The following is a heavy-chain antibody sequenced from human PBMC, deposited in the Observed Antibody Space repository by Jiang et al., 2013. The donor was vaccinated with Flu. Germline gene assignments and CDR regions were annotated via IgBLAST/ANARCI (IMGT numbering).Heavy chain of an antibody. CDR1: GGSISTNF. D-gene: IGHD5-12*01. CDR3: VRADGHSGFDY. J-gene: IGHJ4*02. V-gene: IGHV4-4*07. Sequence: GSGLVKPSETLSLTCAVSGGSISTNFWSWIRQSAGKELEWIGRISASGSTHYNSSLKSRVTMSLDTSKNQFSLKLTSVTAADTAVYYCVRADGHSGFDYWGQGTLVTVSS. CDR2: ISASGST.